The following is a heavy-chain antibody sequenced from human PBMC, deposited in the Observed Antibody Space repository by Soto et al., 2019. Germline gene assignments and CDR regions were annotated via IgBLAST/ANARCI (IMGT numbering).Heavy chain of an antibody. Sequence: GGSLRLSCAAGGFTFRDYAISWVRQAPGKGLEWVPTLSGSLSSAFYADSVKGRFTISRDSSDNILYLQKNILRDEDTAVYYCSRDAGFPDFGVIKHVFDIWGQGTLVTV. CDR3: SRDAGFPDFGVIKHVFDI. D-gene: IGHD3-3*01. CDR1: GFTFRDYA. V-gene: IGHV3-23*01. CDR2: LSGSLSSA. J-gene: IGHJ3*02.